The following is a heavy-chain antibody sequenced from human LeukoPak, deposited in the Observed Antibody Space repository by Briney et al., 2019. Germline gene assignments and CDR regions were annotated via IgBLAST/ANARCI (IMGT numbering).Heavy chain of an antibody. CDR1: GFTVSTNY. CDR2: ISTDGSYT. Sequence: GGSLRLSCAASGFTVSTNYMNWVRQAPGKGLVWVARISTDGSYTSYADCVKGRFTISRDNAKNTVYLQMSSLRAEDTAIYYCARICSTTDCLISAWGQGALVTVSS. D-gene: IGHD2-2*01. J-gene: IGHJ4*02. CDR3: ARICSTTDCLISA. V-gene: IGHV3-74*01.